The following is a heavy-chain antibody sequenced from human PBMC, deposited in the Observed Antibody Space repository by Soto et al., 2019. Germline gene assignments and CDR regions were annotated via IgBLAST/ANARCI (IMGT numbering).Heavy chain of an antibody. Sequence: ASVKVSCKASGYTFTGYYMHWVRQAPGQGLEWMGWINPNSGTTTYARRFQGRVTMTRDTSTSTVYMELSSLRSEDTAVYYCAREHSGYASYGMDVWGQGTTVTVSS. J-gene: IGHJ6*02. CDR2: INPNSGTT. CDR3: AREHSGYASYGMDV. V-gene: IGHV1-46*03. D-gene: IGHD5-12*01. CDR1: GYTFTGYY.